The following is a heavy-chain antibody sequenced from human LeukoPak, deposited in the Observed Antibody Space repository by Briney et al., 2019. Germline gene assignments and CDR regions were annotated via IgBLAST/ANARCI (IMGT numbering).Heavy chain of an antibody. Sequence: PGGSLRLSCAASGFRFTNYWMSWVRPAPGKGLEWVANIKQDGSEKDYVDSMKARFTISRDNAKNSVYLQVSSLRVEDTAVYYCARIGYRSSSFDYWGQGTLVTVSS. D-gene: IGHD6-13*01. J-gene: IGHJ4*02. V-gene: IGHV3-7*01. CDR3: ARIGYRSSSFDY. CDR2: IKQDGSEK. CDR1: GFRFTNYW.